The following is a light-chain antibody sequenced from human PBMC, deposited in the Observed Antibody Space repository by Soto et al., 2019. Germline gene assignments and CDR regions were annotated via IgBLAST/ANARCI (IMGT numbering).Light chain of an antibody. CDR1: QSVSSN. Sequence: EIVMTQSPATLSVSPGERATLSCRASQSVSSNLAWYQQKPGQAPRLLIYGASTRATGIPARFSGSGSGTEFTPTISSLQSEDFAVYYCQQYNNWPPWTFGQGTK. V-gene: IGKV3-15*01. CDR2: GAS. J-gene: IGKJ1*01. CDR3: QQYNNWPPWT.